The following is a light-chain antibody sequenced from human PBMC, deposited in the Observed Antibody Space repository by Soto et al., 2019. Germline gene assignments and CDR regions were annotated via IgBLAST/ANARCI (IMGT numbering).Light chain of an antibody. CDR3: CAYAGSGAVV. V-gene: IGLV1-47*01. J-gene: IGLJ2*01. CDR1: SSNIGSNY. Sequence: QSVLTQPPSASGTPGQRVTISCSGSSSNIGSNYVYWYQQLPGKAPKVMIYEATKRPSGVSNRFSGSKSGNTASLTISGLQAEDEADYYCCAYAGSGAVVFGGGTKLTVL. CDR2: EAT.